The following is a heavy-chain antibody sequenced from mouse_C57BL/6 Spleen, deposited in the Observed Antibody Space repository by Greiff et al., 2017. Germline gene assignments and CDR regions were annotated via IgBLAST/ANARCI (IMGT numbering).Heavy chain of an antibody. CDR3: AKHGLGGEGFAY. D-gene: IGHD4-1*01. V-gene: IGHV2-9*01. CDR1: GFSLTSYG. J-gene: IGHJ3*01. CDR2: IWGGGST. Sequence: VQGVESGPGLVAPSQSLSITCTVSGFSLTSYGVAWVRQPPGKGLEWLGVIWGGGSTNYNSALMSRLSISKDNSKSQVFFKMNSLQTDDTAMYYCAKHGLGGEGFAYWGQGTLVTVSA.